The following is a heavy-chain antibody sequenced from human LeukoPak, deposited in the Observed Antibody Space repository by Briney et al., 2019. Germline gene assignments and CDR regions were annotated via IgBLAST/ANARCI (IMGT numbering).Heavy chain of an antibody. CDR2: IIPIFGTA. D-gene: IGHD3-3*01. CDR3: ARVDRPYYDFWSGIQYYFDY. Sequence: SVKVSCKASGGTFSSYAFTWVRQAPGQGLEWMGGIIPIFGTANYAQKFQGRVTITADKSTSTAYMELSSLRSEDTAVYYCARVDRPYYDFWSGIQYYFDYWGQGTLVTVSS. J-gene: IGHJ4*02. V-gene: IGHV1-69*06. CDR1: GGTFSSYA.